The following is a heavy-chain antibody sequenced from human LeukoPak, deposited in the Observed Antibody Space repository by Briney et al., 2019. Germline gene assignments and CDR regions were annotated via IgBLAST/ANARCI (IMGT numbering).Heavy chain of an antibody. Sequence: EASVKVSCKASGYTFTNYGISWVRQAPGQGLECMGWISAYNGNTNYAQKLQGRVTMTRDTSISTAYLELSRLRSDDTAVYYCARDLGTRTYYYYYMDVWGKGTTVTVSS. V-gene: IGHV1-18*01. CDR2: ISAYNGNT. J-gene: IGHJ6*03. D-gene: IGHD1-1*01. CDR1: GYTFTNYG. CDR3: ARDLGTRTYYYYYMDV.